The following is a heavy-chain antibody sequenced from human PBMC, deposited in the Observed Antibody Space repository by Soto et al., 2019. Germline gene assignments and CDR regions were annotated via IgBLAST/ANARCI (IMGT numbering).Heavy chain of an antibody. Sequence: ASVKVSCKASGGTFSSYAISWVRQAPGQGLEWMGGIIPIFGTANYAQKFQGRVTITADESTSTAYMELSSLRSEDTAVYYCARRSPSNPDYYYDSSGGHMSPFDPCGQGTLVTVSS. D-gene: IGHD3-22*01. V-gene: IGHV1-69*13. CDR3: ARRSPSNPDYYYDSSGGHMSPFDP. J-gene: IGHJ5*02. CDR1: GGTFSSYA. CDR2: IIPIFGTA.